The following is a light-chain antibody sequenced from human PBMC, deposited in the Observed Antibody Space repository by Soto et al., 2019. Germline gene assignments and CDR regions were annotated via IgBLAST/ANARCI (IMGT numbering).Light chain of an antibody. V-gene: IGKV1-6*01. CDR1: QDIGSE. CDR3: LQDRNYPRT. CDR2: GAY. Sequence: AIQMTQSPSSLSASVGDRVTITCRASQDIGSELGWYQQRPGKAPKALIYGAYNLQGGVQSRFSGSGFGTDFTLTISSLQPEDFATYYCLQDRNYPRTFGQGTKVESK. J-gene: IGKJ1*01.